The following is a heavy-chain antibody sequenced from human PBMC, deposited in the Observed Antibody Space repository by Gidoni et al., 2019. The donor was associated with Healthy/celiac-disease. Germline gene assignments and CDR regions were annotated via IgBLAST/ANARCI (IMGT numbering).Heavy chain of an antibody. CDR2: ISSSRSYI. V-gene: IGHV3-21*01. CDR1: GFTFSSYS. CDR3: ARVYRYSGGPLGYFDY. Sequence: EVQLVESGGGLVKPGGSLRLSCAASGFTFSSYSMNWVRQAPGKGLEWVSSISSSRSYIYYADSGKGRFTNSRDNAKNSLDLQMNSLRAEDTAVYYWARVYRYSGGPLGYFDYWGQGTLVTVSS. J-gene: IGHJ4*02. D-gene: IGHD1-26*01.